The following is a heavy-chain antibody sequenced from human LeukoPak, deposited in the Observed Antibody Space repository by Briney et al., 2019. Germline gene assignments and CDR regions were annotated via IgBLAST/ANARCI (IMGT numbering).Heavy chain of an antibody. CDR2: IYYSGST. Sequence: PSETLSLTCTVSGGSISSYYWSWIRQPPGKGLEWIGYIYYSGSTNYNTSLKSRVTISVDTSKNQFSLKLSSVTAADTAVYYCARAGDSGYLDYWGQGTLVTVSS. D-gene: IGHD1-26*01. CDR3: ARAGDSGYLDY. V-gene: IGHV4-59*01. J-gene: IGHJ4*02. CDR1: GGSISSYY.